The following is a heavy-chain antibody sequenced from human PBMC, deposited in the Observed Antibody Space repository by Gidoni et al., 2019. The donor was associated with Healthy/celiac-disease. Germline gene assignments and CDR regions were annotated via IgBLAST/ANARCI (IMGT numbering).Heavy chain of an antibody. Sequence: STYYNPSLKSRVTISVDTSKNQFSLKLSSVTAADTAVYYCATVPLGYCSGGSCYASWSFDYWGQGTLVTVSS. CDR3: ATVPLGYCSGGSCYASWSFDY. V-gene: IGHV4-39*01. CDR2: ST. D-gene: IGHD2-15*01. J-gene: IGHJ4*02.